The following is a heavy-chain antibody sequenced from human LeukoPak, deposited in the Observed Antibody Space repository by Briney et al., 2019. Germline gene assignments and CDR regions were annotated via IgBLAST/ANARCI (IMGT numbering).Heavy chain of an antibody. Sequence: GASVNVSCKASGGTFSSYAISWVRQAPGQGLEWMGGIIPIFGTANYAQKFQGRVTITADESTSTAYMELSSLRSEDTAVYYCARDASGNDYGYYFDYWGQGTLVTVSS. CDR3: ARDASGNDYGYYFDY. D-gene: IGHD4-17*01. CDR1: GGTFSSYA. V-gene: IGHV1-69*13. J-gene: IGHJ4*02. CDR2: IIPIFGTA.